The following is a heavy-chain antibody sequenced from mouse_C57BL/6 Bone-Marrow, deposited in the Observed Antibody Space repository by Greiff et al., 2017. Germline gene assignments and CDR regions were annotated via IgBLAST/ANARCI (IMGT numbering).Heavy chain of an antibody. CDR2: INPSNGGT. V-gene: IGHV1-53*01. CDR1: GYTFTSYW. D-gene: IGHD2-3*01. J-gene: IGHJ1*03. Sequence: QVQLQQPGTELVKPGASVKLSCKASGYTFTSYWMHWVKQRPGQGLEWIGNINPSNGGTNYNEKFKSKATLTVDKSSSTAYMPLSSLPSADPAVYFYECGWLLRYFDVGGTGTTGTGSS. CDR3: ECGWLLRYFDV.